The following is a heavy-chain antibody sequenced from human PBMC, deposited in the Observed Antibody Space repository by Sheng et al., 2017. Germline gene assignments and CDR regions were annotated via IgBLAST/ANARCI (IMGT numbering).Heavy chain of an antibody. D-gene: IGHD6-19*01. V-gene: IGHV3-23*04. Sequence: EVQLVESGGGLVQPGGTRRDSPVQPLDSPLVSYGMSWVRQAPGKGLEWVSAISGSGGSTYYADSVKGRFTISRDNSKNTLYLQMNSLRAEDTAVYYCANSPESSGWYSITTTWMDVWGKGTTVTVSS. J-gene: IGHJ6*04. CDR2: ISGSGGST. CDR3: ANSPESSGWYSITTTWMDV. CDR1: DSPLVSYG.